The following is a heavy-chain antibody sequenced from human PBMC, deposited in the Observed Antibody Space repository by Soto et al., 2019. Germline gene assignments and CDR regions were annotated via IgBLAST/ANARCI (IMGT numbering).Heavy chain of an antibody. Sequence: PGGSLRLSCAASGFPFSNYGMHWVRQAPGKGLEWVAVISYDGSNKFYADSVKGRFTISRDTSKNTLYLQMNSLRAEDTAVYYCAKDPKRYCSGGSCYLIDYWGQGTLVTVSS. D-gene: IGHD2-15*01. CDR2: ISYDGSNK. V-gene: IGHV3-30*18. CDR1: GFPFSNYG. CDR3: AKDPKRYCSGGSCYLIDY. J-gene: IGHJ4*02.